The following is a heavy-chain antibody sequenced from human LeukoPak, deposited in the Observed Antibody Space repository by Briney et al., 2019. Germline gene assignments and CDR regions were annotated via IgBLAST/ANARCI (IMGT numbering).Heavy chain of an antibody. CDR1: GDSISSYY. V-gene: IGHV4-59*08. J-gene: IGHJ4*02. Sequence: SETLSLTCTVSGDSISSYYWSWIRQPPGKGLEWIGYIYYSGGTNYNPSLKSRVTISVDTSKNNFSLKLSSVTAADTAVYYCARQRKGYYDSSGYFDYWGQGTLVTVSS. CDR3: ARQRKGYYDSSGYFDY. CDR2: IYYSGGT. D-gene: IGHD3-22*01.